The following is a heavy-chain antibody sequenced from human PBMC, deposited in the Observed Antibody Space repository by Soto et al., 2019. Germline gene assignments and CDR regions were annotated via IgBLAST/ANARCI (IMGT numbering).Heavy chain of an antibody. Sequence: GASVKVSCKASGYTFTSYYMHWVRQDPGQGLEWMGIINPSGGSTSYAQKFQGRVTMTRDTSTSTVYMELSSLRSEDTAVYYCARDTAVDTAMVRAFDYWGQGTLVTSPQ. CDR1: GYTFTSYY. V-gene: IGHV1-46*03. D-gene: IGHD5-18*01. J-gene: IGHJ4*02. CDR3: ARDTAVDTAMVRAFDY. CDR2: INPSGGST.